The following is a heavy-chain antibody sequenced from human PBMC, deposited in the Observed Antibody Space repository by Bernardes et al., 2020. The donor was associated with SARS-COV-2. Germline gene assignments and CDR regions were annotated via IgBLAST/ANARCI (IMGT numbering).Heavy chain of an antibody. CDR1: GGSVSSGNYY. J-gene: IGHJ6*02. V-gene: IGHV4-61*01. CDR3: ARVGGGSGSGRPYFYGVDV. D-gene: IGHD3-10*01. Sequence: SETLSLSCTVSGGSVSSGNYYWTWIRQPPGKGLEWIGYIYYTGSTVYNPSLKSRVTISADTPKNQFSLNLNSVTPADTAVYYCARVGGGSGSGRPYFYGVDVWGQGTTVTVSS. CDR2: IYYTGST.